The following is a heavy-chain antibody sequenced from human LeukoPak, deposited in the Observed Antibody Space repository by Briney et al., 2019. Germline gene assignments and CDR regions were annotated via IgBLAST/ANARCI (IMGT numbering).Heavy chain of an antibody. V-gene: IGHV3-64*01. CDR2: ISSNAYST. J-gene: IGHJ4*02. D-gene: IGHD3-22*01. Sequence: GGSLRLSCAASGFIFSNYAMHWVRQAPGKGLEYVSTISSNAYSTYYANSVKGRFTISRDNSKNTLFLQLGSLRADDMAVYYCARGRYYDTSGYPSFDYWGQGTLVTVSS. CDR3: ARGRYYDTSGYPSFDY. CDR1: GFIFSNYA.